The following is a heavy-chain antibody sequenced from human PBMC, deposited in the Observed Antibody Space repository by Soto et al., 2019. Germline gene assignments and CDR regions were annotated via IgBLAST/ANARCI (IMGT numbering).Heavy chain of an antibody. CDR3: ARGSGGVNYYYYGMDV. Sequence: SVQVANKGSGGSLRSYAIKWVRQAPGQGLEWMGGIIPIFGTANYAQEFQGRVTITADKSTSTAYMELSSLRSEDTAVYYCARGSGGVNYYYYGMDVWGQVTTVPVSS. CDR2: IIPIFGTA. D-gene: IGHD3-16*01. CDR1: GGSLRSYA. J-gene: IGHJ6*01. V-gene: IGHV1-69*06.